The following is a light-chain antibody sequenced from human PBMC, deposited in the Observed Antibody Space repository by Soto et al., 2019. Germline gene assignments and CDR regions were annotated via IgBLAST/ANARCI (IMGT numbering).Light chain of an antibody. V-gene: IGLV1-44*01. CDR1: SSNIGSNT. Sequence: QSVLTQPPSASGTPGQRVAISCSGSSSNIGSNTVNWYQQFPETAPKLLIYSNNQRPSGVPDRFSGSKSGTSASLAISGLQSEDEADYYCASWDDSLNAQGVFGSGTKLTVL. CDR3: ASWDDSLNAQGV. J-gene: IGLJ1*01. CDR2: SNN.